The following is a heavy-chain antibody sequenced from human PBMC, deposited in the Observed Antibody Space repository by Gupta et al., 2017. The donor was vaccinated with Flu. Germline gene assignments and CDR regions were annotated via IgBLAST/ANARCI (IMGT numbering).Heavy chain of an antibody. V-gene: IGHV3-30*18. D-gene: IGHD1-20*01. CDR1: GFTFSSYG. J-gene: IGHJ6*02. Sequence: VQLVESVGGVVQPGRSLRLSCASSGFTFSSYGMHWVRQAPGKGLEGGAVISYDGSNKYYADSVKGRFTISRDNSKNTLYLKMKSMRAADTAVEYGAKDVSINGTTYRGMDVWGQGTTVTVSS. CDR3: AKDVSINGTTYRGMDV. CDR2: ISYDGSNK.